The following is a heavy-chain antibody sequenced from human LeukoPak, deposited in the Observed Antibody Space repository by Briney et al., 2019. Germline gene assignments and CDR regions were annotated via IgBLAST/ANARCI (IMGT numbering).Heavy chain of an antibody. CDR2: VNHSGST. J-gene: IGHJ5*02. D-gene: IGHD6-19*01. CDR3: ARGPAGYSSGWYGINWFDP. V-gene: IGHV4-34*01. Sequence: PSETLSLTCAVYGGSFSDYYWSWIRQPPGKGLEWIGEVNHSGSTNYNPSLKSRVTISVDTSKNQFSLKLTSVTAADMAVYYCARGPAGYSSGWYGINWFDPWGQGTLVTVSS. CDR1: GGSFSDYY.